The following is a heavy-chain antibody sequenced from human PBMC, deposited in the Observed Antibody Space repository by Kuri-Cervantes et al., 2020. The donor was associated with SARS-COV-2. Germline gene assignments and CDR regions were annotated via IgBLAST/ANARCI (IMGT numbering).Heavy chain of an antibody. CDR2: IDDIGSL. CDR3: ARGDIVATSAYFDY. Sequence: GSLRLSCTVSGVSISSYYWSWIRQPPGKGLEWIGYIDDIGSLKNNPSLQSRVTISVDTSKSQLSLKLSSVTAAGTAVYYCARGDIVATSAYFDYWGQGTLVTVSS. D-gene: IGHD5-12*01. V-gene: IGHV4-59*01. J-gene: IGHJ4*02. CDR1: GVSISSYY.